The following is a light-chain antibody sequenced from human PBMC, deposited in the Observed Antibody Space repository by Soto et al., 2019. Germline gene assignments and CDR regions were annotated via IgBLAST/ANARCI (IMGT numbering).Light chain of an antibody. CDR1: QSIRTS. CDR2: DAS. CDR3: QQRNVWPPIT. V-gene: IGKV3-11*01. Sequence: EVVLTQSPAILSFSPFERATLSCRASQSIRTSLAWYQQKPGQAPRLVIFDASNRANGVPARFGGSGSGTDFTLTINSLEPEDFAVYYCQQRNVWPPITFGQGTRWRL. J-gene: IGKJ5*01.